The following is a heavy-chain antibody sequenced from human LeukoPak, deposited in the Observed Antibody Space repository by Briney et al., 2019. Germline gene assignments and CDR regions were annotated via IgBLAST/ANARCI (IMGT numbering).Heavy chain of an antibody. CDR1: GFTFSSYG. CDR3: ANLVGATPY. D-gene: IGHD1-26*01. CDR2: ISYDGSNK. V-gene: IGHV3-30*18. Sequence: GGSLRLSCAASGFTFSSYGMHWVRQAPGKGLEWVAVISYDGSNKYYADSVKGRFTISRDNSKNTLYLQMNSQRAEDTAVYYCANLVGATPYWGQGTLVTVSS. J-gene: IGHJ4*02.